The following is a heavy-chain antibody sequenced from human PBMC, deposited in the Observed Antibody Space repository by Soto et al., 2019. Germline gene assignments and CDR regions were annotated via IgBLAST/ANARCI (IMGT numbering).Heavy chain of an antibody. V-gene: IGHV4-59*05. D-gene: IGHD2-15*01. CDR2: IYYSGST. CDR3: ARHVQVVVAAGKTY. Sequence: TSETLSLTCTVSGGSISSSCWSWIRQPPGKGLEWIGSIYYSGSTYYNPSLKSRVTISVDTSKNQSSLKLSSVTAADTAVYYCARHVQVVVAAGKTYWGQGTLVTVSS. J-gene: IGHJ4*02. CDR1: GGSISSSC.